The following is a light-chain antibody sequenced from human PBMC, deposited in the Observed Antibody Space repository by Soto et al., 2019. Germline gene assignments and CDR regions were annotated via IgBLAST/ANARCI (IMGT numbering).Light chain of an antibody. J-gene: IGLJ1*01. CDR3: SSYAGTNNYV. CDR2: EVS. CDR1: SSDVGAYHH. Sequence: QSVLTQPPSASGSPGQSVTISCTGTSSDVGAYHHVSWYQQHPGKAPTLIIYEVSQRPSGVPDRFSGSKSGNTASLTVSGLQADDEADYYCSSYAGTNNYVFGTGTKLTVL. V-gene: IGLV2-8*01.